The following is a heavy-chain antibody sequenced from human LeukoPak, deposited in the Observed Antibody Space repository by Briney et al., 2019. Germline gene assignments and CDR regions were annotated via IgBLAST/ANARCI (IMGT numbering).Heavy chain of an antibody. CDR3: ARGPXILAPFXY. CDR2: IYYSGST. J-gene: IGHJ4*02. V-gene: IGHV4-59*01. Sequence: PSETLSLTCTVSSGSISSYYWSWIRQPPGKGLEWIGYIYYSGSTNYNPSLKSRVTISIDTSKNQFSLKLSSVTAADTAVYYCARGPXILAPFXYWGQGTLVTVSS. CDR1: SGSISSYY.